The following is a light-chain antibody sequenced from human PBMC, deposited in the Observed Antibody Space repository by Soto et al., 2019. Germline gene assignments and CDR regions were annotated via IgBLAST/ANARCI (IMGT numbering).Light chain of an antibody. CDR3: QQSYCTPPYT. J-gene: IGKJ2*01. CDR1: QSISSY. V-gene: IGKV1-39*01. Sequence: DLQMTQSPSSLSASVGDRVTITCRASQSISSYLNWYQQKPGKAPKLLIYAASSLQSGVLSMFSSSGSGTDFPLTISRLQPEDFATYYCQQSYCTPPYTFGQGTTREIK. CDR2: AAS.